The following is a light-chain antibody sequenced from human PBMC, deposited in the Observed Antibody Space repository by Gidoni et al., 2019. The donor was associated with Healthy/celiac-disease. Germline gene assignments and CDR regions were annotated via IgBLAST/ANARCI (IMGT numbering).Light chain of an antibody. CDR2: RNN. J-gene: IGLJ2*01. CDR1: SSNLGSNT. V-gene: IGLV1-44*01. Sequence: QAVLTQPPSASGTPGHRVTISCSGSSSNLGSNTVHWYQQLPGTAPKLLIYRNNQRPSGVPDRFSGSKSGTSASLAISGLQSEDEADYYCAAWDDSLNGVVFGGWTKLTVL. CDR3: AAWDDSLNGVV.